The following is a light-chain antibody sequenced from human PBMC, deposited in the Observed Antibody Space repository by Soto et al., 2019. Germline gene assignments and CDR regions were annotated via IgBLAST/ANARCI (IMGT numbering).Light chain of an antibody. V-gene: IGKV3D-20*02. CDR2: GAS. J-gene: IGKJ5*01. Sequence: EIVLTQSPVTVSLSPGERATLSCRAIQSVRSSYLAWYQQKPGQAPRLLIYGASSRATGIPDRFSGSGSGTDFTLTISSLEPEDFAVYYCQQRSNWPPITFGQGTRLEIK. CDR3: QQRSNWPPIT. CDR1: QSVRSSY.